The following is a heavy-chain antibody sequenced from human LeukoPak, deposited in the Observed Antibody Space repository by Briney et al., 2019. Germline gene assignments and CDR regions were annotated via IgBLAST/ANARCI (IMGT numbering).Heavy chain of an antibody. J-gene: IGHJ4*02. Sequence: PSETLSLTCTVSGGSISSYYWSWIRQPAGKGLEWIGRIYTSGSTNYNPSLKSRVTMSVDTSKNQFSLKLSSVTAADTAVYYCARHPDYYGSGSYFDYWGQGTLVTVSS. D-gene: IGHD3-10*01. CDR3: ARHPDYYGSGSYFDY. V-gene: IGHV4-4*07. CDR1: GGSISSYY. CDR2: IYTSGST.